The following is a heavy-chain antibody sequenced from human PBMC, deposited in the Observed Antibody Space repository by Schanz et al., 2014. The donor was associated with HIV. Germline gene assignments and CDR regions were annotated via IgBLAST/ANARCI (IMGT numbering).Heavy chain of an antibody. CDR3: AREREESIAYYYYGMDV. V-gene: IGHV3-30*03. D-gene: IGHD1-26*01. CDR1: GFTFDSYG. CDR2: ISYDGSNK. J-gene: IGHJ6*02. Sequence: QVQLVESGGGVVQPGRSLRLSCAASGFTFDSYGIHWVRQAPGKGLEWVAVISYDGSNKKYADSVKGRFTISRDNSKNTLYLQMKSLRPEDTAVYYCAREREESIAYYYYGMDVWGQGTAVTVSS.